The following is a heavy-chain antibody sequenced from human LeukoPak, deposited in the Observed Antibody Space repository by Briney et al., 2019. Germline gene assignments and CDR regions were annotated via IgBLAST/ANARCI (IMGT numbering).Heavy chain of an antibody. J-gene: IGHJ4*02. CDR2: INGSGTST. V-gene: IGHV3-23*01. D-gene: IGHD6-19*01. Sequence: PGGSLRLSCAASGFTFSSYAMSCVRQAPGKGLEWVSAINGSGTSTAYADSVKGRFTISRDNSKNTLYLQMNSLRAEDTAVYYCALRYSSRYYFDFWGQGTLLTVSS. CDR1: GFTFSSYA. CDR3: ALRYSSRYYFDF.